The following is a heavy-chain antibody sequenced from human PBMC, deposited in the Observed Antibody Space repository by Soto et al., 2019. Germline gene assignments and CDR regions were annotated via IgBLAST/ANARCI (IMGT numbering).Heavy chain of an antibody. Sequence: SLRLSCAAAGFTFEDYAMHWVRQSPGKGLEWVSGISWNTGSIGYADSVKGRFTISRDNAKNTVYLQMNSLRAEDTAVYYCAKDYSTVTTDPLSVVLFDYWGQGALVTVSS. J-gene: IGHJ4*02. D-gene: IGHD4-17*01. CDR3: AKDYSTVTTDPLSVVLFDY. CDR1: GFTFEDYA. V-gene: IGHV3-9*01. CDR2: ISWNTGSI.